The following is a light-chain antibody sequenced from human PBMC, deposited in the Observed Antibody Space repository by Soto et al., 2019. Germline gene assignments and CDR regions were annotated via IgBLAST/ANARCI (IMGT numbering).Light chain of an antibody. CDR3: VAWDDSLNGAV. V-gene: IGLV1-44*01. CDR2: SNN. CDR1: SSNIGRNT. J-gene: IGLJ7*01. Sequence: QSVLTQPPSASGTPGQRVTISCSGSSSNIGRNTVNWYQQLPGTAPKLLIYSNNQRPSGIPDRFSGSKSGTSASLAISGLQSEDEADYYCVAWDDSLNGAVFGGGTQLTVL.